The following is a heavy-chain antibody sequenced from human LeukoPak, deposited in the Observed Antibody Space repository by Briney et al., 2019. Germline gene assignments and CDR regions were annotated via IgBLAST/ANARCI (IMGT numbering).Heavy chain of an antibody. D-gene: IGHD7-27*01. J-gene: IGHJ4*02. Sequence: GGSLRLSCVVSGFTVSNNYMGWVRQAPGKGLEWVSVIYGGGSAYYADSVKGRFTTPRDSSRNTLYLQMNSLRAEDTAVYYCARRGSTNWGFDYWGQGTLVTVSS. CDR1: GFTVSNNY. CDR3: ARRGSTNWGFDY. CDR2: IYGGGSA. V-gene: IGHV3-66*01.